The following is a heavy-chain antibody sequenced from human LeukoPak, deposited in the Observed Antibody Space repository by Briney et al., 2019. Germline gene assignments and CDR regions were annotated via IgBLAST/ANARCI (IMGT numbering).Heavy chain of an antibody. Sequence: PSETLSLTCAVSGGSFSGYYWSWIRQPPGKGLEWIGEINHSGSTNYNPSLKSRVTISVDTSKNQFSLKLSSVTAADTAVYYCARGLYYKNYWGQGTLVTVPS. CDR1: GGSFSGYY. CDR2: INHSGST. V-gene: IGHV4-34*01. D-gene: IGHD3-22*01. CDR3: ARGLYYKNY. J-gene: IGHJ4*02.